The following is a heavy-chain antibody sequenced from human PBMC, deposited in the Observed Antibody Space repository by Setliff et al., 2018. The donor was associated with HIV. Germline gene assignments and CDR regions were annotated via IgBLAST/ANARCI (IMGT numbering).Heavy chain of an antibody. V-gene: IGHV1-3*01. CDR3: ARSGLVYDDVLTGPPTDY. J-gene: IGHJ4*02. CDR2: LNAGYGNT. CDR1: GYTFSNHT. Sequence: ASVKVSCKASGYTFSNHTIHWVRQAPGKRPEWMGWLNAGYGNTKYSQKLQGRVTITRDISASTAYMELSSLRSEDTAVNYCARSGLVYDDVLTGPPTDYWGQGTLVTVSS. D-gene: IGHD3-9*01.